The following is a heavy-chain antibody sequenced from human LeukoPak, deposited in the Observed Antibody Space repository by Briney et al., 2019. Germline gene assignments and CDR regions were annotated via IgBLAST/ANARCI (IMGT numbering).Heavy chain of an antibody. J-gene: IGHJ4*02. Sequence: SETLSLTCTVSGGSISSYYWSWIRQPPGKGLEWIGYIYHSGSTDYNPSIKSRVTISVDTSKSQFSLKLTSVTAADTAVYFCATLTTVVTAYYFDYWGQGTLVTVSS. CDR3: ATLTTVVTAYYFDY. CDR1: GGSISSYY. D-gene: IGHD4-23*01. CDR2: IYHSGST. V-gene: IGHV4-4*09.